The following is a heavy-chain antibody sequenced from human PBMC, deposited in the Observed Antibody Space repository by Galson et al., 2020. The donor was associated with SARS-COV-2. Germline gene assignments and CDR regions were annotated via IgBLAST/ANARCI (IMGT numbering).Heavy chain of an antibody. CDR1: GFTFNSSP. J-gene: IGHJ3*02. Sequence: GQSMRLSCAASGFTFNSSPLNCIRHAPCKVLSWVSVISYDGSNKYYADSVKGRFTISRDNSKNTLYLQMNSLRAEDTAVYYCARGIEYVFVWFGEVYDGAFEIWCEGKLFTVCS. D-gene: IGHD3-10*01. CDR3: ARGIEYVFVWFGEVYDGAFEI. V-gene: IGHV3-30*04. CDR2: ISYDGSNK.